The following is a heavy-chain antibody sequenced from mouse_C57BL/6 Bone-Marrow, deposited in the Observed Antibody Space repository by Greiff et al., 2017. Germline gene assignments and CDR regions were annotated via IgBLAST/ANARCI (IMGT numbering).Heavy chain of an antibody. CDR2: IWSGGST. CDR3: ARKGITTVVANYAMDY. D-gene: IGHD1-1*01. V-gene: IGHV2-2*01. CDR1: GFSLTSYG. Sequence: QVQLQQSGPGLVQPSQSLSITCTVSGFSLTSYGVHWVRQSPGQGLEWLGVIWSGGSTDYNAAFISRLSISKDNSKSQVFFKMNSLQADDTAIYYCARKGITTVVANYAMDYWGQGTSVTVSS. J-gene: IGHJ4*01.